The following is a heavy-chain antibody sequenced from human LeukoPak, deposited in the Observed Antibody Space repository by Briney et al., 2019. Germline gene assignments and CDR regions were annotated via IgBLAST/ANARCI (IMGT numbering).Heavy chain of an antibody. CDR1: GYTFTRYY. J-gene: IGHJ4*02. V-gene: IGHV1-2*02. D-gene: IGHD1-26*01. Sequence: ASVTVSCKTCGYTFTRYYIHGVRQAPGQGLEWMGWINPNSGGTNYAQNFQGRATMTRDTSISTAYMELSRLRSDDTAVYYCARVWELSFDHWGQGILVTVSS. CDR3: ARVWELSFDH. CDR2: INPNSGGT.